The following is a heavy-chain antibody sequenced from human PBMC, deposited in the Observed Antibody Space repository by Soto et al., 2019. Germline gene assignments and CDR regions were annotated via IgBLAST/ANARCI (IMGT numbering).Heavy chain of an antibody. J-gene: IGHJ4*02. Sequence: SETLSLTCAVYGGSFSGYYWSWIRQPPGKGLEWIGEINHSGSTNYNPSLKSRVTISVDTSKNQFSLKLSSVTAADTAVYYCARVDRLRWRPFDYWGQGTLVTVSS. V-gene: IGHV4-34*01. CDR1: GGSFSGYY. CDR3: ARVDRLRWRPFDY. D-gene: IGHD4-17*01. CDR2: INHSGST.